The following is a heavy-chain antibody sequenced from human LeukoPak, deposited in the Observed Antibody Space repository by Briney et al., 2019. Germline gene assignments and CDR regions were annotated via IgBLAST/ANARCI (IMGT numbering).Heavy chain of an antibody. J-gene: IGHJ4*02. CDR2: IYTGDSK. D-gene: IGHD6-19*01. CDR3: ASSAGRVGEYSSPYHY. CDR1: GFTVSSNY. Sequence: PGGSLRLSCAASGFTVSSNYMSWVRQAPGKGLEWVSVIYTGDSKYYADSVKGRFTISRDNSKNRLYLQMNSLRADDTAVYYGASSAGRVGEYSSPYHYWGRGTLVTVSS. V-gene: IGHV3-53*01.